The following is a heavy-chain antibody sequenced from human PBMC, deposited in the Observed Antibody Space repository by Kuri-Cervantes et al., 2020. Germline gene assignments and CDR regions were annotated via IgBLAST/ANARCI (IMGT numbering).Heavy chain of an antibody. CDR1: GGSISSGDYY. J-gene: IGHJ4*02. V-gene: IGHV4-39*01. CDR3: ARHDLYYGDLNY. D-gene: IGHD4-17*01. CDR2: IYYSGCT. Sequence: SETLSLTCTVSGGSISSGDYYWSWIRQPPGKGLEWIGYIYYSGCTYYNPSLKSRVTISVDTSKNQFSLKLSSVTAADTAVYYCARHDLYYGDLNYWGQGTLVTVSS.